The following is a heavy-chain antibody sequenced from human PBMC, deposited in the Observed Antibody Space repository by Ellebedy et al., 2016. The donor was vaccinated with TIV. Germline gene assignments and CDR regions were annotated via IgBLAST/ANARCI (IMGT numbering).Heavy chain of an antibody. CDR3: AREPRSTTGWYEFDY. Sequence: GESLKISCEASGFAFSSYAMTWVRQAPGKGLDWVSGISGSGDTTYYADSVRGRFTISRDNSRNTLYLQMNNLRAEDTAVYYCAREPRSTTGWYEFDYWGQGTLLTVSS. J-gene: IGHJ4*02. D-gene: IGHD6-19*01. CDR1: GFAFSSYA. CDR2: ISGSGDTT. V-gene: IGHV3-23*01.